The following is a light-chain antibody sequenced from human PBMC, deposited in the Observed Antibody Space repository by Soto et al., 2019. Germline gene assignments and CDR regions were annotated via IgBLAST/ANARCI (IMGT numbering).Light chain of an antibody. J-gene: IGLJ1*01. CDR2: EGS. CDR3: CSYAGSPTYV. Sequence: QSVLTQPASVSGSPGQSITISCTGTSSDVGSYNLVSWYQQNPGKAPQLMIYEGSKRPSGVSNRFSGSKSGNTASLTISGLQAEDGADYYCCSYAGSPTYVFGTGTKQTVL. CDR1: SSDVGSYNL. V-gene: IGLV2-23*01.